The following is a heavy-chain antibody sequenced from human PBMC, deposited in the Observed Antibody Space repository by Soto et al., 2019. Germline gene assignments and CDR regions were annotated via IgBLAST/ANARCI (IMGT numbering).Heavy chain of an antibody. CDR3: AREGNYHEF. CDR2: ISSSGTYI. D-gene: IGHD3-10*01. V-gene: IGHV3-21*01. CDR1: GFPFGIYT. J-gene: IGHJ4*02. Sequence: GSLRLSCETSGFPFGIYTMYWVRQAPGKGLEWVSSISSSGTYIDYADSVEGRFAISRDDAKNSVFLEMTSLRVDDTAVYYCAREGNYHEFWGQGTLVTVSS.